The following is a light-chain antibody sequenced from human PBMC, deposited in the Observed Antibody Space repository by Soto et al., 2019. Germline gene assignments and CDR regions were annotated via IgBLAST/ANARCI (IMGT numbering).Light chain of an antibody. CDR1: SSDVGGYNY. CDR3: SSYTSSSTLYV. CDR2: DVS. J-gene: IGLJ1*01. Sequence: QSALPQPASVSGSPGQSITISCTGTSSDVGGYNYVSWYPQHPGKAPKLMIYDVSNRPSGVSNRFSGSKSGNTASLTISGLQAEDEADYYCSSYTSSSTLYVFGTGTKVTVL. V-gene: IGLV2-14*01.